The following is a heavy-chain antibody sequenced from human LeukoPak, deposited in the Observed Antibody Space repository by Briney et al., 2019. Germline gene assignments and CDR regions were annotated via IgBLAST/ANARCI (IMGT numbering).Heavy chain of an antibody. CDR1: GFTFSSHW. D-gene: IGHD2-21*02. CDR3: ARDGSRGNLVTAPDY. V-gene: IGHV3-74*01. CDR2: INSDGSST. Sequence: GGSLRLSCAASGFTFSSHWMHWVRHAPGKGLVWVSRINSDGSSTIYADSVKGRFTISRDNAKNSLYLQMNSLRAEDTAVYYCARDGSRGNLVTAPDYWGQGTLVTVSS. J-gene: IGHJ4*02.